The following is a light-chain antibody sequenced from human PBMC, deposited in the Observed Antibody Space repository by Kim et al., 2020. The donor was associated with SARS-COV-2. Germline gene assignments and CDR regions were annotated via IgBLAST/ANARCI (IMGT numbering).Light chain of an antibody. J-gene: IGKJ4*01. CDR3: QQRLNWPLT. CDR1: QSVRSY. Sequence: LSPGERAALSCRASQSVRSYLAWYQQKSGQAPRLLIYDASIRATGTPARFSGSGSGTDFTLTIYSLESEDFAVYYCQQRLNWPLTFGGGTKVDIK. V-gene: IGKV3-11*01. CDR2: DAS.